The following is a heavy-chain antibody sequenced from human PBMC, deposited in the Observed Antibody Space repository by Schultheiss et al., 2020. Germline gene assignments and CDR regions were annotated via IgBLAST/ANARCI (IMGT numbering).Heavy chain of an antibody. D-gene: IGHD1-26*01. Sequence: SETLSLTCAVYGGSFSDYFWNWIRQPPGKGLEWIGEINHSGSTDYNPSLKSRVTISVDTSKNQFSLKLSSVTAADTAVYYCARGEGYSGKPLDVFDMWGPGTMVTVSS. J-gene: IGHJ3*02. CDR2: INHSGST. V-gene: IGHV4-34*01. CDR1: GGSFSDYF. CDR3: ARGEGYSGKPLDVFDM.